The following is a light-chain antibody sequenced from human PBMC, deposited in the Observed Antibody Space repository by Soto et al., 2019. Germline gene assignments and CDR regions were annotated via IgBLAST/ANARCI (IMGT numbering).Light chain of an antibody. CDR1: QSISSW. CDR3: QYYYSHCWT. V-gene: IGKV1-5*03. J-gene: IGKJ1*01. CDR2: KTS. Sequence: DIQLTQSPSTLSASVGDRVTITCRASQSISSWLAWYQQNPGKAPKFLIYKTSNLGSGVPSRLIGSRSGTEFSLTISSLQTDEFATYYCQYYYSHCWTFGQGGKVEIE.